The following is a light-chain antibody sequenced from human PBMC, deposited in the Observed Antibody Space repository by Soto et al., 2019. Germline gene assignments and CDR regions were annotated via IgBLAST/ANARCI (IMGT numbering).Light chain of an antibody. Sequence: IVLTQSPATLSLSSGERATLSCRASQSVSSYLAWYQQKPGQAPRLLIYGASNRATGIPDRFSGRGSRTDFTLTISRLEPEDFAVYYCQQYGSSGTFGQGTKVDI. J-gene: IGKJ1*01. CDR3: QQYGSSGT. CDR2: GAS. CDR1: QSVSSY. V-gene: IGKV3-20*01.